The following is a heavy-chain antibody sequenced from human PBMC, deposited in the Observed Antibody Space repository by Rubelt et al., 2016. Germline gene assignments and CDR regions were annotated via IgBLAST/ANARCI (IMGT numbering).Heavy chain of an antibody. D-gene: IGHD2-2*01. V-gene: IGHV1-69*02. J-gene: IGHJ6*03. Sequence: VRQAPGQGLEWMGRIIPILGIANYAQKFQGRVTITADKSTSTAYMELSSLRSEDTAVYYCAGCSTSWGRYYYYYMDVWGKGTTVTVSS. CDR2: IIPILGIA. CDR3: AGCSTSWGRYYYYYMDV.